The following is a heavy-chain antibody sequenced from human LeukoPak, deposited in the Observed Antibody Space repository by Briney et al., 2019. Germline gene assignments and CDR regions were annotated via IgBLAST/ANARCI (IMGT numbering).Heavy chain of an antibody. V-gene: IGHV3-30*04. CDR1: GISFSRYA. CDR3: VRDGYCGSASCRGWFDP. D-gene: IGHD2-2*03. Sequence: GGSLRLSCAASGISFSRYAMHWVRQAPGKGLEWVAVISCDGSTEYYADSVKGRFTISRDNSKNTLYVQMNSLRVDDTAVYYCVRDGYCGSASCRGWFDPWGQGTLVTVSS. CDR2: ISCDGSTE. J-gene: IGHJ5*02.